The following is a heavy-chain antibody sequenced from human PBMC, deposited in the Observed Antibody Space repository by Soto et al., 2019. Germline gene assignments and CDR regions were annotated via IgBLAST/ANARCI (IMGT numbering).Heavy chain of an antibody. Sequence: SETLSITCTVSGGSISSSSYYWGWIRQTPGKGLEWIGSIYYSGSTYYNPSPKSRVTISLDTSKSQFSLKLSALTAVDTFLYYCARVLCFGELFHHDVFSIRCQGTMVTVSS. J-gene: IGHJ3*02. V-gene: IGHV4-39*07. D-gene: IGHD3-10*01. CDR1: GGSISSSSYY. CDR2: IYYSGST. CDR3: ARVLCFGELFHHDVFSI.